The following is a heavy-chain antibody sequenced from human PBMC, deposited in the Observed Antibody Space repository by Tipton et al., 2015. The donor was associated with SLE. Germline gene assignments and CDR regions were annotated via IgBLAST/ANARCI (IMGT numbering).Heavy chain of an antibody. CDR3: ARVGAFGRFDL. CDR1: GGSISSGSYY. Sequence: TLSLTCTVSGGSISSGSYYWSWIRQPAGKGLEWIGYIYTSGSTNYNPSLKSRVTISVDTSKNQFSLKLSSVTAADTAVYYCARVGAFGRFDLWGRGTLATVSS. D-gene: IGHD3-3*02. CDR2: IYTSGST. J-gene: IGHJ2*01. V-gene: IGHV4-61*09.